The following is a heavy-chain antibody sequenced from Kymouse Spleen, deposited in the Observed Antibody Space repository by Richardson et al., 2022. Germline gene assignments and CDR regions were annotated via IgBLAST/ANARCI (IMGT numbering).Heavy chain of an antibody. Sequence: QVQLVESGGGVVQPGRSLRLSCAASGFTFSSYGMHWVRQAPGKGLEWVAVIWYDGSNKYYADSVKGRFTISRDNSKNTLYLQMNSLRAEDTAVYYCARDRRITGTPFDYWGQGTLVTVSS. J-gene: IGHJ4*02. CDR1: GFTFSSYG. V-gene: IGHV3-33*01. CDR2: IWYDGSNK. D-gene: IGHD1-7*01. CDR3: ARDRRITGTPFDY.